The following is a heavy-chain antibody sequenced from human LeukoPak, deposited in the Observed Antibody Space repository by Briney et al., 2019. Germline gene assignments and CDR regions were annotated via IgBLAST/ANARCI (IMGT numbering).Heavy chain of an antibody. CDR1: GFTFSSYS. V-gene: IGHV3-21*01. Sequence: PGGSLRLSCAASGFTFSSYSMNWVRQAPGKGLEWVSSISSSSSYIYYADSVKGRFTISRDNAKNSLYLQMNSLRAEDTAVYYCARGPYYGSALNWFDPWGQGTLVTVSS. CDR3: ARGPYYGSALNWFDP. J-gene: IGHJ5*02. CDR2: ISSSSSYI. D-gene: IGHD3-10*01.